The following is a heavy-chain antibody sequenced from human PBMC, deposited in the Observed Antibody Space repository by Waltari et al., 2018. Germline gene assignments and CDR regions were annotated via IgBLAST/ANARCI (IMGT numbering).Heavy chain of an antibody. D-gene: IGHD3-22*01. J-gene: IGHJ3*02. V-gene: IGHV4-59*11. CDR2: MYFSGTK. Sequence: VQLQESGPGLVKPSETLSLRCNVSGDSIRSHFWSWIRQAPGKGLEWIGTMYFSGTKDYNPSLKSRVAISIDTSKNHFSLNLRSGTAADTAIYYCARLPRGSVIIGAFDIWGQGTQVTVSS. CDR3: ARLPRGSVIIGAFDI. CDR1: GDSIRSHF.